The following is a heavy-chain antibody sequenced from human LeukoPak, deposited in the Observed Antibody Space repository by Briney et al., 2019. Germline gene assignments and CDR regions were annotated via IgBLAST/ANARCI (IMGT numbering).Heavy chain of an antibody. CDR1: GYTFSNYG. D-gene: IGHD1-26*01. V-gene: IGHV7-4-1*02. J-gene: IGHJ4*02. Sequence: ASVKVSCKASGYTFSNYGIIWVRQAPGQGLEWMGWINTNTGNPTYAQDYTGRFVFSLDTSVSTTYLQISRLKAEDTAVYYCASGPSYSGSNEYFDSWGQGTLVTVSS. CDR3: ASGPSYSGSNEYFDS. CDR2: INTNTGNP.